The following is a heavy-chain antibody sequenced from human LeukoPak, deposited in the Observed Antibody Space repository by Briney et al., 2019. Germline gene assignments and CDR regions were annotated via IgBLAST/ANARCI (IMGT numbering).Heavy chain of an antibody. CDR3: ARDWGIVGATDGFDY. J-gene: IGHJ4*02. CDR2: INPSGGST. Sequence: ASVKGSCKASGYTFTSYYMHWVRQAPGQGLEWMGIINPSGGSTSYAQKFQGRVTMTRDTSTSTVYMELSSLGSEDTAVYYCARDWGIVGATDGFDYWGQGPLVTVSS. V-gene: IGHV1-46*01. D-gene: IGHD1-26*01. CDR1: GYTFTSYY.